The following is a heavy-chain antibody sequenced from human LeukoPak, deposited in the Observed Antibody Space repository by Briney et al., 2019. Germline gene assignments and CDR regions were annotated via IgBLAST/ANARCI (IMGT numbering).Heavy chain of an antibody. CDR1: GFTFDDYA. CDR2: ISWNSGSI. J-gene: IGHJ4*02. D-gene: IGHD2-21*02. CDR3: AKDMNVVVTAMDY. Sequence: SLRLSCEASGFTFDDYAMHWVRQAPGKGLEWVSGISWNSGSIGYADSVKGRFTISRDNAKNSLYLQMNSLRAEDTALYYCAKDMNVVVTAMDYWGQGTLVTVSS. V-gene: IGHV3-9*01.